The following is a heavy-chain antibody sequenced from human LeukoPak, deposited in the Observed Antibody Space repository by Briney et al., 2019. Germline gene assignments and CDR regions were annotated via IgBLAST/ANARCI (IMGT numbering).Heavy chain of an antibody. CDR2: ISGSGDST. V-gene: IGHV3-23*01. J-gene: IGHJ6*03. Sequence: GGSLRLSCAASGFTFSSYAMCWVRQAPGKGLEWVSGISGSGDSTYYLDSVKGRFTISRDNSKNTLYLQMNSLRAEDTAVYYCAKDFDGSTWFGRNYMDVWGKGTTVTVSS. CDR3: AKDFDGSTWFGRNYMDV. D-gene: IGHD6-13*01. CDR1: GFTFSSYA.